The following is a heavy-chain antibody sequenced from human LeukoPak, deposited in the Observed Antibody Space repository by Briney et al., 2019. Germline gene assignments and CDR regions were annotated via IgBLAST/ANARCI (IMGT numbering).Heavy chain of an antibody. Sequence: ASVKVSCKASGYTFTSYGISWVRQAPGQGLEWMGWISAYNGNTNYAQKPQGRVTMTTDTSTSTAYMELRSLRSDDTAVYYCARDGQDIVVVVAATSFDYWGQGTLVTVSS. CDR1: GYTFTSYG. CDR3: ARDGQDIVVVVAATSFDY. D-gene: IGHD2-15*01. CDR2: ISAYNGNT. V-gene: IGHV1-18*01. J-gene: IGHJ4*02.